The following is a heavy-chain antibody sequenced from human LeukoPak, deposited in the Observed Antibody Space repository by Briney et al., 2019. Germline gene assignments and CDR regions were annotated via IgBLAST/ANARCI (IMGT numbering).Heavy chain of an antibody. CDR2: IYYSGGT. J-gene: IGHJ6*02. CDR3: ARALTDCSGGSCYSRYYYGMDV. D-gene: IGHD2-15*01. Sequence: KPSGTPSLTCTVSGGAISSYYWSWIREPPGKGLEWVGCIYYSGGTNYNPSLKSRVSNSVGASRKQFSLKLSSVTAADTAVYYCARALTDCSGGSCYSRYYYGMDVWGQGTTVTVSS. V-gene: IGHV4-59*01. CDR1: GGAISSYY.